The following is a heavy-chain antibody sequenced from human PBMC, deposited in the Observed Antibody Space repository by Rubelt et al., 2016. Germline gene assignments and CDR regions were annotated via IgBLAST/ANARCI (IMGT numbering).Heavy chain of an antibody. CDR1: GFTVSNNY. CDR2: IYSSGST. V-gene: IGHV3-66*01. D-gene: IGHD5-18*01. J-gene: IGHJ4*02. Sequence: EVQLVESGGGLVQPGGSLRLSCAASGFTVSNNYMSWVRQAPGKGLEWISVIYSSGSTYYADSVQGRYTTSRDNSKNTLYLQMNSLRADDTAVYYCARSSRGYNYLHVDYWGQGTLVTVSS. CDR3: ARSSRGYNYLHVDY.